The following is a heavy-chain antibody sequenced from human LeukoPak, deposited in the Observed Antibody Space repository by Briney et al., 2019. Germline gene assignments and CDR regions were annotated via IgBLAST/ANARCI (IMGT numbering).Heavy chain of an antibody. CDR2: ISTSGGTI. CDR1: GFTFSSYG. CDR3: ARDRSGDI. J-gene: IGHJ3*02. V-gene: IGHV3-48*03. Sequence: GGSLRLSCAASGFTFSSYGINWVRQAPGKGLEWVSYISTSGGTIYYTDSVKGRFTISRDNAKNSVYLQMNSLRAEDTAVYYCARDRSGDIWGQGTVVTVSS.